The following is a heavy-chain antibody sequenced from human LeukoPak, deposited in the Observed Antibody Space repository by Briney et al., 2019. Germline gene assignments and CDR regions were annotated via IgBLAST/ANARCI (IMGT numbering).Heavy chain of an antibody. V-gene: IGHV4-59*08. CDR2: IYYKGNT. CDR1: GGSINSHY. D-gene: IGHD6-19*01. CDR3: VRRDNTGWNYFDY. Sequence: SETLSLTCTVSGGSINSHYWSWLRQPPGKGLEWIGDIYYKGNTNYNPSLKSRVTISVDTSKNHLSLKLTSVLAADTAIYYCVRRDNTGWNYFDYWGQGILVTVSS. J-gene: IGHJ4*02.